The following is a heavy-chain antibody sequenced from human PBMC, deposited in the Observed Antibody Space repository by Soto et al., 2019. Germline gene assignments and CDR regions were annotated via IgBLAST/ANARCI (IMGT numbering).Heavy chain of an antibody. V-gene: IGHV3-23*01. Sequence: PGGSLRLSCAASGFTFSSYAMSWVRQAPGKGLEWVSAISGSGGSTYYADSVKGRFTISRDNSKNTLYLQMNSLKTEDTAVYYCSVWIQPQSDAFDIWGQGTMVTVSS. CDR1: GFTFSSYA. J-gene: IGHJ3*02. CDR2: ISGSGGST. D-gene: IGHD5-18*01. CDR3: SVWIQPQSDAFDI.